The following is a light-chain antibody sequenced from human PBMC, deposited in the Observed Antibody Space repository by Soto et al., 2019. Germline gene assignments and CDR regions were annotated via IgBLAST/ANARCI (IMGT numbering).Light chain of an antibody. CDR3: SSYTSSSTYD. CDR1: SSDVGGYNY. V-gene: IGLV2-14*01. CDR2: DVS. Sequence: QSVLTQPASVSGSPGQSITISCTGTSSDVGGYNYVSWYQQHPGKAPKLMIYDVSNRPSGVSNRFSGSKSGNTASLTISGLQAEDEADYSCSSYTSSSTYDFGTGTKVTV. J-gene: IGLJ1*01.